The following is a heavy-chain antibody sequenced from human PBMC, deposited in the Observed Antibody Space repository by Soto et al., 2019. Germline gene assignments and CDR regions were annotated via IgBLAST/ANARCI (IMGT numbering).Heavy chain of an antibody. CDR3: ANGGSYSY. V-gene: IGHV3-30*18. J-gene: IGHJ4*02. D-gene: IGHD1-26*01. CDR2: ISYDGSNK. Sequence: QVQLVESGGGVVQPGRSLRLSCAASGFTFSSYGMHWVRQAPGKGLEWVAVISYDGSNKYYADSVKGRFTISRDNSKNTLYLQMNSLRAEDTAVYYCANGGSYSYWGQGTLVTVSS. CDR1: GFTFSSYG.